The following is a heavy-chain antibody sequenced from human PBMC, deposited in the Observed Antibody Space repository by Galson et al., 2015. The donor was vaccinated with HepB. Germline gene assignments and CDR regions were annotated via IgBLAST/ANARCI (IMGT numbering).Heavy chain of an antibody. V-gene: IGHV3-30*18. CDR2: ISYDGSNK. CDR3: AKSFVPQNAFDI. J-gene: IGHJ3*02. Sequence: SLRLSCAASGFTFSSYGMHWVRQAPGKGLEWVAVISYDGSNKYYADSVKGRFTISRDNSKNTLYLQMNSLRAEDTAVYYCAKSFVPQNAFDIWSQGTMVTVSS. D-gene: IGHD6-6*01. CDR1: GFTFSSYG.